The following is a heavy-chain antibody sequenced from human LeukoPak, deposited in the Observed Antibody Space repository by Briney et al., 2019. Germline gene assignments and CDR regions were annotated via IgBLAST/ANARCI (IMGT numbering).Heavy chain of an antibody. J-gene: IGHJ5*02. CDR2: INSDGINT. CDR3: ARDLGQYYDTSDNWFDP. D-gene: IGHD3-22*01. Sequence: GGSLRLSCAASGFTVSRNYMSWVRQAPGKGLVWVSRINSDGINTSYADSVKGRFTISRDNAKNTLNLQMNSLRAEDTAVYYCARDLGQYYDTSDNWFDPWGQGTLVTVSS. CDR1: GFTVSRNY. V-gene: IGHV3-74*01.